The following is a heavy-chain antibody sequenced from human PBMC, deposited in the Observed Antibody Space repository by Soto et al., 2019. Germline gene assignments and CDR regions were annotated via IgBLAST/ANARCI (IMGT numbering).Heavy chain of an antibody. CDR2: IYYSGST. D-gene: IGHD3-10*01. Sequence: SETLSLTCTVSGGSISSGDYYWSWIRQPPGKGLEWIGYIYYSGSTYYNPSLKSRVTISVDTSKNQFSLKLSSVTAPDTAVYYCARDPRNYALWFGQDYGMDVWGQGTTVTVSS. CDR3: ARDPRNYALWFGQDYGMDV. V-gene: IGHV4-30-4*01. J-gene: IGHJ6*02. CDR1: GGSISSGDYY.